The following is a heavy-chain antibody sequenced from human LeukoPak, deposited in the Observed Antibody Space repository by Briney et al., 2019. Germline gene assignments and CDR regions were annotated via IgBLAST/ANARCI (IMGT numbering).Heavy chain of an antibody. D-gene: IGHD1-26*01. J-gene: IGHJ5*02. V-gene: IGHV1-2*02. CDR2: INPNSGGT. Sequence: ASVKVSCKASGYTFTGYYMHWVRQAPGQGLEGMGWINPNSGGTNYAQKFQGRVTMTRDMSTTTDYMELSSLRSEDTAVYYCARDNSVGDVAWWFDPWGQGTLVTVSS. CDR1: GYTFTGYY. CDR3: ARDNSVGDVAWWFDP.